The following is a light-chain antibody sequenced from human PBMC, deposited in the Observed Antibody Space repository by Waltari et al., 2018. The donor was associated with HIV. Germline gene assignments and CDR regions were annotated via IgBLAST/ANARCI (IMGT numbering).Light chain of an antibody. CDR3: QQSFSGLT. Sequence: DIQMTQSPPSLSASLGDRVIITCQASQSISVYLNWYQQKPGRAPQLLIYAASSLHTGVPPRFSASGSGTEFTLTINSLQPEDFATYYCQQSFSGLTFGPGTKVDV. V-gene: IGKV1-39*01. CDR2: AAS. CDR1: QSISVY. J-gene: IGKJ3*01.